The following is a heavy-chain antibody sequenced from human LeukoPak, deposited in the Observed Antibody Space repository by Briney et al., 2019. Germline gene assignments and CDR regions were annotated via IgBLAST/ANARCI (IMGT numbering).Heavy chain of an antibody. V-gene: IGHV3-23*01. CDR3: AKAPHLVYYYYGMDV. CDR2: ISGSGANT. Sequence: GXGLXXXXXISGSGANTYYADTVKGRFTISRDNSKNALYLQMNSLRADDTAVYYCAKAPHLVYYYYGMDVWGQGTTVTVSS. J-gene: IGHJ6*02. D-gene: IGHD6-6*01.